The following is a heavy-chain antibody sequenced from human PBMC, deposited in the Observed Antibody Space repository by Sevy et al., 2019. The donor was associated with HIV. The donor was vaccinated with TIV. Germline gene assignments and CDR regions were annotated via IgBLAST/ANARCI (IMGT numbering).Heavy chain of an antibody. CDR1: GLIFSHYG. V-gene: IGHV3-48*04. CDR3: ARVDANYDKGFDP. D-gene: IGHD3-22*01. Sequence: GGSLRLSCAASGLIFSHYGMHWVRQAPGKGLEWVSYISSSGTTIKYADSVKGRFTISRDNAKNSLYMQMNSLRAEDTAVYYCARVDANYDKGFDPWGQGTLVTVSS. J-gene: IGHJ5*02. CDR2: ISSSGTTI.